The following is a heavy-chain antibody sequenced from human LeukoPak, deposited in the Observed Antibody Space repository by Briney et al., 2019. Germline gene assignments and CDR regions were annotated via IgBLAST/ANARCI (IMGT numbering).Heavy chain of an antibody. CDR1: GYTLTELS. Sequence: ASVKVSCQVSGYTLTELSMHWVRQAPGKGLEWMGGFDPEDGETIYAQKFQGRVTMTEDTSTDTAYMELSSLRSEDTAVYYCATYRPSGSYGWFDPWGQGTLVTVSS. CDR2: FDPEDGET. CDR3: ATYRPSGSYGWFDP. D-gene: IGHD1-26*01. V-gene: IGHV1-24*01. J-gene: IGHJ5*02.